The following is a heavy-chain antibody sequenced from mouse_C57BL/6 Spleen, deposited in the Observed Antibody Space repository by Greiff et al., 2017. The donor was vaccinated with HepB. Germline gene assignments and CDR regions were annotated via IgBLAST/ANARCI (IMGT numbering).Heavy chain of an antibody. V-gene: IGHV1-67*01. CDR3: SRSRITTVVFPCAMDY. CDR1: GYTFTDYA. CDR2: ISTYYGDA. Sequence: QVQLQQSGPELVRPGVSVKISCKGSGYTFTDYAMHWVKQSHAKSLEWIGVISTYYGDASYNQKFKDKATMTVDKSSSTAYMELARLTSEDAAVYYFSRSRITTVVFPCAMDYWGQGTSVTVSS. D-gene: IGHD1-1*01. J-gene: IGHJ4*01.